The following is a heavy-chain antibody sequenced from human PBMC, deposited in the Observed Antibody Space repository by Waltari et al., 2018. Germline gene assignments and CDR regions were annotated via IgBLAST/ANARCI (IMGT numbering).Heavy chain of an antibody. CDR3: ARVEGAAGLDI. D-gene: IGHD3-16*01. J-gene: IGHJ3*02. V-gene: IGHV1-3*01. CDR2: INSGNGNT. CDR1: GYTFTSYA. Sequence: QVQLVQSGAEVKKPGASVKVSCKDSGYTFTSYAMHWVRQAPGQRLEWMGWINSGNGNTNYSQKFQGRVTITRDTSASTAYMELSSLRSEDTAVYYCARVEGAAGLDIWGQWTMVTVSS.